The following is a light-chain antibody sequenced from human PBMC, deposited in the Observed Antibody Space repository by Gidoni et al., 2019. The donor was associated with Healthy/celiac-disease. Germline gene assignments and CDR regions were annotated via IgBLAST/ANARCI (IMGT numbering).Light chain of an antibody. Sequence: EIVLTRSPATLSLSPGERATLSCRASQSVSSYLAWYQQKPGQAPRLLIYDASTRATGIPARFSGSGSGTDFTLTISSLEPEDFAVYSCQQRSNWPPEITFGPGTKVDIK. V-gene: IGKV3-11*01. CDR2: DAS. CDR1: QSVSSY. CDR3: QQRSNWPPEIT. J-gene: IGKJ3*01.